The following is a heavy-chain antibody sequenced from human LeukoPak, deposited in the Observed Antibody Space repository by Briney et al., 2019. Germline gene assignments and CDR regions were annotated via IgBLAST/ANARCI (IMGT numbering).Heavy chain of an antibody. J-gene: IGHJ5*02. CDR1: GYTFTSYA. D-gene: IGHD4-17*01. CDR2: INTNTGNP. CDR3: ARDTWEATVNWFDP. V-gene: IGHV7-4-1*02. Sequence: ASVKVSCKASGYTFTSYAMNWVRQAPGQGLEWMGWINTNTGNPTYAQGFTGRFVFSLDTSVSTAYPQISSLKAEDTAVYYCARDTWEATVNWFDPWAREPWSPSPQ.